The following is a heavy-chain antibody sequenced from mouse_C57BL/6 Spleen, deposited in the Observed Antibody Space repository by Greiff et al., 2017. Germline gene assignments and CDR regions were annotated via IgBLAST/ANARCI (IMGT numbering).Heavy chain of an antibody. V-gene: IGHV1-55*01. D-gene: IGHD2-3*01. CDR3: ARKGMGTTSMDY. J-gene: IGHJ4*01. CDR1: GYTFTSYW. Sequence: QVQLKQPGAELVKPGASVKMSCKASGYTFTSYWITWVKQRPGQGLEWIGDIYPGSGSTNYNEKFKSKATLTVDTSSSTAYMQLSSLTSEDSAVYYCARKGMGTTSMDYWGQGTSVTVSS. CDR2: IYPGSGST.